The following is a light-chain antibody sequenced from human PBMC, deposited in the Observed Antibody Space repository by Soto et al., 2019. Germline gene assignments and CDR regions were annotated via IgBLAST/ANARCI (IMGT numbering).Light chain of an antibody. J-gene: IGLJ1*01. CDR3: CSYAGSSTYL. CDR2: EVS. CDR1: GSDVGSNNL. Sequence: QSALTQPASVSGSPGQWVTISCTGTGSDVGSNNLVSWYKQHPGKAPELMMYEVSKRPSGVSNGVSGSKSGNTASLTISGLQAEDEADYYCCSYAGSSTYLFGTGTKLTVL. V-gene: IGLV2-23*02.